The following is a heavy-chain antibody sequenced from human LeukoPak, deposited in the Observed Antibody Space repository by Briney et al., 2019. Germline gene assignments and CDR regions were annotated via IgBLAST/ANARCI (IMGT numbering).Heavy chain of an antibody. CDR2: INHSGST. J-gene: IGHJ4*02. CDR1: GGSFSDYY. CDR3: ARRTWGSEAGYFDF. V-gene: IGHV4-34*01. Sequence: PSETLSLTCAVYGGSFSDYYWTWIRQPPGKGLEWIGEINHSGSTNYSPSLKNRVTISVDTSKSQFSLKLTSVTAADTAEYYCARRTWGSEAGYFDFWGQGTLVTVSS. D-gene: IGHD7-27*01.